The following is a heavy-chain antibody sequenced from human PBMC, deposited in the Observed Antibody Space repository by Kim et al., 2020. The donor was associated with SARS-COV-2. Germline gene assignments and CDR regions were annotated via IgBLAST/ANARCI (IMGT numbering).Heavy chain of an antibody. D-gene: IGHD6-13*01. Sequence: SQTLSLTCVISGDSVFNDNVAWNWIRLSSSRGLEWLGRTYYSSRWYHDYAVSVRSRTTIDADTSKNQFSLQLKSVTPEDTAAYYCVRGRNSAFDIWDQGTVVTVSS. CDR1: GDSVFNDNVA. CDR2: TYYSSRWYH. CDR3: VRGRNSAFDI. V-gene: IGHV6-1*01. J-gene: IGHJ3*02.